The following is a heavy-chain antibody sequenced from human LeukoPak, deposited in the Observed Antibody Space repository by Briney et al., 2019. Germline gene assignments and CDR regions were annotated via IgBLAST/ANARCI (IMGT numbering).Heavy chain of an antibody. J-gene: IGHJ5*01. Sequence: ASVKVSCKVSGHTLNELSMHWVRQAPGKGLEWMGGFDPEYGEHGETSYAQRFQGRVTMTEDTSTDTAYMELRRLRYDDTAVYYCVKEGEAAGISGYVGDWFDSWGQGTLVTVTS. V-gene: IGHV1-24*01. CDR2: FDPEYGEHGET. D-gene: IGHD6-13*01. CDR1: GHTLNELS. CDR3: VKEGEAAGISGYVGDWFDS.